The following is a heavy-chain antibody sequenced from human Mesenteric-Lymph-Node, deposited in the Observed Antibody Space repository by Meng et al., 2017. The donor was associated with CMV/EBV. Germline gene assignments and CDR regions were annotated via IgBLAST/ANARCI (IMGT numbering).Heavy chain of an antibody. CDR2: INPNSGVS. CDR3: ARDNVNPEGFDP. D-gene: IGHD2/OR15-2a*01. CDR1: GYTFSDFY. Sequence: QVQLVQSRAEVGKPGASVMVSCKASGYTFSDFYLHWVRQAPGQGVEWMGRINPNSGVSNSAQNFQGRVTMTRDTSISTAYMELGRLTSDDTAVYYCARDNVNPEGFDPWGQGTLVTVSS. J-gene: IGHJ5*02. V-gene: IGHV1-2*06.